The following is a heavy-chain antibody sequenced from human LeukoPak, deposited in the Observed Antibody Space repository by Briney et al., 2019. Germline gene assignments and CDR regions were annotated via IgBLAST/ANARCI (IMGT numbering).Heavy chain of an antibody. CDR3: ARERYSGTYRGAIDY. CDR2: IKQDGFKK. J-gene: IGHJ4*02. V-gene: IGHV3-7*01. Sequence: GGSLRLSCAASGFTFSNFWMTGVGQPPGKGRGGVANIKQDGFKKDYVDSAKGRFTISRDNAKNALYLQMNTLRAEDTAVYFCARERYSGTYRGAIDYWGQGTLVTVSS. CDR1: GFTFSNFW. D-gene: IGHD1-26*01.